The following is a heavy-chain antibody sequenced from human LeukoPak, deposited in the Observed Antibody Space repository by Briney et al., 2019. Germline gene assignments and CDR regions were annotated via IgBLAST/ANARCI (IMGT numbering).Heavy chain of an antibody. CDR2: ISTGTYI. CDR3: ARDQAGSGHYADN. Sequence: PGGSLRLSCVASGFTFSRFELNWVRQAPGKGLEWVSHISTGTYIAYADSVKGRFTISRDNARNTLYLQMNILRPEDTALYYCARDQAGSGHYADNWGQGTLVTVSS. J-gene: IGHJ4*02. CDR1: GFTFSRFE. D-gene: IGHD3-10*01. V-gene: IGHV3-48*03.